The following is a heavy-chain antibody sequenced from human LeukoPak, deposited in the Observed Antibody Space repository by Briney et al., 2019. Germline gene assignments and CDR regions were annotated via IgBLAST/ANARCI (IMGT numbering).Heavy chain of an antibody. CDR1: GFTFSSYN. J-gene: IGHJ6*03. D-gene: IGHD3-22*01. CDR3: ARGIEVGSGYMDV. CDR2: ISTSNNYI. V-gene: IGHV3-21*01. Sequence: PGGSLRLSCVVSGFTFSSYNMNWVRQAPGKGLEWVSSISTSNNYIYYADSVTGRFTISRDNAKNSLYLQMNSLRAEDTAVYYCARGIEVGSGYMDVWGKGTTVTISS.